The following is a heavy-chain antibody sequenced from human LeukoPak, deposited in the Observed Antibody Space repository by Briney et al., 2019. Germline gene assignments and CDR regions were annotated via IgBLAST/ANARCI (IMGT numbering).Heavy chain of an antibody. CDR2: VYYSGST. J-gene: IGHJ3*02. CDR3: ARNASSLGAGAFDI. Sequence: SETLSLTCTVSGGSISSSSLYWDWIRQPPGKGLEWIGTVYYSGSTYYNPSLKSRVTISVDTSKNQFSLKLSSVSAADTAVYYCARNASSLGAGAFDIWGQGTMVTVSS. V-gene: IGHV4-39*01. CDR1: GGSISSSSLY. D-gene: IGHD2-2*01.